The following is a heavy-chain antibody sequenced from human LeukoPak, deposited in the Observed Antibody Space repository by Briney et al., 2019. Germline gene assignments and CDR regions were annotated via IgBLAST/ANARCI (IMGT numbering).Heavy chain of an antibody. J-gene: IGHJ4*02. V-gene: IGHV4-59*12. D-gene: IGHD3-10*01. CDR1: GGSISSYY. CDR3: ARRYYYGSGSYDYFDY. CDR2: IYHSGST. Sequence: SETLSLTCTVSGGSISSYYWSWIRQPPGKGLEWIGYIYHSGSTYYNPSLKSRVTISVDRSKNQFSLKLSSVTAADTAVYYCARRYYYGSGSYDYFDYWGQGTLVTVSS.